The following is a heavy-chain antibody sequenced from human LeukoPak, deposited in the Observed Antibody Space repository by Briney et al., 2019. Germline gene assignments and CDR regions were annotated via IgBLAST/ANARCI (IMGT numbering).Heavy chain of an antibody. CDR1: GYTFIRYY. V-gene: IGHV1-46*01. CDR2: INPSGGGT. Sequence: ASVKVSCKASGYTFIRYYMHWVRQAPGQGLEWMGTINPSGGGTSYAQKFQGRATMTSDTSTTTVYMELSGLRSEDTAVYYCAREWALSGTGSIGCPYWGQGTLVTVSS. CDR3: AREWALSGTGSIGCPY. J-gene: IGHJ4*02. D-gene: IGHD3-10*01.